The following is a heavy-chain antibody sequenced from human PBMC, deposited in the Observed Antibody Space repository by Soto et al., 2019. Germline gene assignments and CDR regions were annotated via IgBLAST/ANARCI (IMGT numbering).Heavy chain of an antibody. J-gene: IGHJ2*01. D-gene: IGHD4-17*01. CDR2: ISGSGGST. V-gene: IGHV3-23*01. CDR1: GFTFSSYA. Sequence: EVQLLESGGGLVQPGGSLRLSCAASGFTFSSYAMSWVRQAPGKGLEWVSAISGSGGSTYYADSVKGRFTIPRDNSKNTLYLQMNSLRAEDTAVYYCAKGGGMTVTNWYFDLWGRGTLVTVSS. CDR3: AKGGGMTVTNWYFDL.